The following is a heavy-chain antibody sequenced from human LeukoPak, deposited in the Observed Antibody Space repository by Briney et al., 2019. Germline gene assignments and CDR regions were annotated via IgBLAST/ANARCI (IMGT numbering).Heavy chain of an antibody. Sequence: ASVKVSCKASGYIFTTYAMHWVRQAPGQSLEWMGWINAGNGSTKYSQKFQGRVTITRDTSANIAYMELSSLRSEDTAVYYCATTVSAGTYRYFQHWGQGTLVTVSS. CDR1: GYIFTTYA. V-gene: IGHV1-3*01. CDR3: ATTVSAGTYRYFQH. J-gene: IGHJ1*01. D-gene: IGHD6-13*01. CDR2: INAGNGST.